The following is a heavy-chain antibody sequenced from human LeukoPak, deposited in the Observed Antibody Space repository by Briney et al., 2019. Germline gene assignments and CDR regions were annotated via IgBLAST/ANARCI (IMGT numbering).Heavy chain of an antibody. Sequence: PSEALSLTCTVSGGSISSYYWSWIRQPPGKGLEWIGYIYYSGSTNYNPSLKSRVTISVDTSKNQFSLKLSSVTAADTAVYYCARGSRYGVWGSYRRLAFDYWGQGTLVTVSS. CDR1: GGSISSYY. CDR2: IYYSGST. D-gene: IGHD3-16*02. V-gene: IGHV4-59*12. J-gene: IGHJ4*02. CDR3: ARGSRYGVWGSYRRLAFDY.